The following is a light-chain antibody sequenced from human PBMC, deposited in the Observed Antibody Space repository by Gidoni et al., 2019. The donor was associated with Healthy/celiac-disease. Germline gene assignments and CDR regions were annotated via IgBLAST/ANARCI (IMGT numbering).Light chain of an antibody. CDR3: QQLNSYPIT. Sequence: DIQLTQSTSFLSASVVDRITITCRASQGISSYLAWYQQKPGKAPKLLIYAASTLQSGFPSTFSSLQPEDFATYYCQQLNSYPITFXQXTRLEIK. CDR1: QGISSY. CDR2: AAS. J-gene: IGKJ5*01. V-gene: IGKV1-9*01.